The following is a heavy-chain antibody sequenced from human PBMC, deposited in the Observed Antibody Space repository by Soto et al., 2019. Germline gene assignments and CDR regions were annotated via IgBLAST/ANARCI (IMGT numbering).Heavy chain of an antibody. Sequence: GGSLRLSCAASGFRFDDYAMHWVRQAPGKGLEWLSGISWNHVTTGYADSVKGRFTISRDNAKNSLLLQMNSLRAEDTAVYYCAKDTDDHGTKVTHFDNWGQGTKVTVSS. V-gene: IGHV3-9*01. D-gene: IGHD4-17*01. CDR2: ISWNHVTT. CDR3: AKDTDDHGTKVTHFDN. J-gene: IGHJ4*02. CDR1: GFRFDDYA.